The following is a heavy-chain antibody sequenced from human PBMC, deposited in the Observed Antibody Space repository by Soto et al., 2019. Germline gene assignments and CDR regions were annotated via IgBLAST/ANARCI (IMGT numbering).Heavy chain of an antibody. Sequence: QVQLVESGGGVVQPGRSLRLSCAASGFTFSSYGMHWVRQAPGKGLEWVAVIWYDGSNKYYADSVKGRFTISRDNSKNTLYLQMNSLRAEDTALYYCAKGDFWSGYINWFDPWGQGTLVTVSS. CDR2: IWYDGSNK. CDR3: AKGDFWSGYINWFDP. CDR1: GFTFSSYG. V-gene: IGHV3-33*06. D-gene: IGHD3-3*01. J-gene: IGHJ5*02.